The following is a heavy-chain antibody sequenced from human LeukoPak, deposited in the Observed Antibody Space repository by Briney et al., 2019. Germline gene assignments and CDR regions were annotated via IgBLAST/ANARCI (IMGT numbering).Heavy chain of an antibody. CDR3: AKVGPLDI. J-gene: IGHJ3*02. CDR2: IYSGGTT. Sequence: GGSLRLSCAASGFTVSSNYMSWVRQAPGRGLEWVSVIYSGGTTYYTDSVKGRFTISRDNSKNTLYLQMNSLRAEDTAVYYCAKVGPLDIWGQGTMVTVSS. CDR1: GFTVSSNY. V-gene: IGHV3-53*01.